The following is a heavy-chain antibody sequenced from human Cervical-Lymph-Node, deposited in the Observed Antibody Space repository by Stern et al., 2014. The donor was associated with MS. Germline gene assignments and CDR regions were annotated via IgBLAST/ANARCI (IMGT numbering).Heavy chain of an antibody. V-gene: IGHV4-61*02. CDR1: GDSISSGNYY. CDR2: ISSSEPT. J-gene: IGHJ4*02. CDR3: ATQGRALAPD. Sequence: VQLQESGPGLVKPSQTLSLTCTVSGDSISSGNYYWSWIRQPAGKGLEWIGLISSSEPTYYNPPLGSRAAISIDASNNHFSLKMALVTATDTAVYYCATQGRALAPDWGQGTLVTVSS.